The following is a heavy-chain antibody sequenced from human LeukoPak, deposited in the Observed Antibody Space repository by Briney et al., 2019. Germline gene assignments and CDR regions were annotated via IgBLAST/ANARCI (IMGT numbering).Heavy chain of an antibody. CDR2: IYSGGST. D-gene: IGHD3-9*01. J-gene: IGHJ4*02. CDR1: GFTVSSNY. V-gene: IGHV3-53*01. Sequence: GGSLRLSCAASGFTVSSNYMSWVRQAPGKGLEWVSVIYSGGSTYYADSVKGRFTISRDNSKNTLYLQMNSLRAEDTAVYYCAKDLGYYDILTGYDSPDYWGQGTLVTVSS. CDR3: AKDLGYYDILTGYDSPDY.